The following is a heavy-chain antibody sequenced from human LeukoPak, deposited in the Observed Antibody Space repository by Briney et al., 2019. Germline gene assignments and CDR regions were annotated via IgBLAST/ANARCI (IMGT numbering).Heavy chain of an antibody. J-gene: IGHJ4*02. D-gene: IGHD1-26*01. V-gene: IGHV3-23*01. Sequence: GGSLRLSCAASGFSLSSYTMNGVRQPPGKGLEWVSAIGVGGAATYYADSVKGRFTISRDNSKNTLYLQMSSLRAEDTAVYYCGGVGASLGEIDYWGQGTLVTVSS. CDR1: GFSLSSYT. CDR3: GGVGASLGEIDY. CDR2: IGVGGAAT.